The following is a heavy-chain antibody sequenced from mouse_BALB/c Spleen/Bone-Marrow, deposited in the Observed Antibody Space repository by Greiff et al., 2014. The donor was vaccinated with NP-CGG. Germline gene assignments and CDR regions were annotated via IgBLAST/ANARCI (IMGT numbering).Heavy chain of an antibody. J-gene: IGHJ2*01. CDR3: ARSRFPDYGTSPFDY. Sequence: EVNLVESGGGLVRPGGSRKLSCATSGFNFQTFGMHWVRQAPEKGLEWVAYISSGSSTIYYGDTVRGRFTISRDNPKKTLFLQMTSLRSEDTAMYFCARSRFPDYGTSPFDYWGQGTPLTVSS. CDR1: GFNFQTFG. CDR2: ISSGSSTI. D-gene: IGHD1-1*01. V-gene: IGHV5-17*02.